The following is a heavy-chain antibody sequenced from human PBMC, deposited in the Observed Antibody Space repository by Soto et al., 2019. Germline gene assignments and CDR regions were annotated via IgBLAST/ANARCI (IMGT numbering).Heavy chain of an antibody. D-gene: IGHD2-2*01. J-gene: IGHJ6*02. CDR1: GFIFSSYG. V-gene: IGHV3-33*01. CDR3: ARPYCSSSSCYSTPAYYYYGMDV. Sequence: QVQLVESGGGVVQPGRSVRLSCAASGFIFSSYGMHWVRQAPGKGLEGVAVIWFDGSNKYYADSVKGRFTISRDNSKNTLYLQMNSLRAEDTAVYYCARPYCSSSSCYSTPAYYYYGMDVWGQGTTVTVAS. CDR2: IWFDGSNK.